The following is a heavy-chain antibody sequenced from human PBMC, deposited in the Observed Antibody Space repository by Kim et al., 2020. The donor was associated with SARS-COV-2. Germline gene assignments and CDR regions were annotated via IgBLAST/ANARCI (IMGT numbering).Heavy chain of an antibody. Sequence: YDADTVKGRFTSSRNNAKNSLYQQMNSLRAEDTAVYYCARVLKMGSYGGWGQGTLVTVSS. D-gene: IGHD5-18*01. J-gene: IGHJ4*02. V-gene: IGHV3-11*04. CDR3: ARVLKMGSYGG.